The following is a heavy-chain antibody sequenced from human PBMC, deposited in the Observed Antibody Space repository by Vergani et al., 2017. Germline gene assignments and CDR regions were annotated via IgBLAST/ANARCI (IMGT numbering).Heavy chain of an antibody. CDR2: VNHSGSI. D-gene: IGHD6-19*01. J-gene: IGHJ6*03. Sequence: QVQLQQWGAGLLKPSETLSLKCAVYGGSFTKYYWSWIRQPPGKGLEWIGEVNHSGSINYSPSLKSGVTISIDTSKQQFSLTLSSVTAADTAVYYCARVSRCSDPRHYYHYHYMDVWGDGTTVTVS. CDR1: GGSFTKYY. CDR3: ARVSRCSDPRHYYHYHYMDV. V-gene: IGHV4-34*01.